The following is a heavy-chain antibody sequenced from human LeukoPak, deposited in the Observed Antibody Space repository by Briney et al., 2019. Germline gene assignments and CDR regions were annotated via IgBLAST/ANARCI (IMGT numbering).Heavy chain of an antibody. CDR1: GFTFSTYA. CDR3: ARGGSSGWYGYYFDY. V-gene: IGHV3-30*04. D-gene: IGHD6-19*01. Sequence: GGSLRLSCAASGFTFSTYAIHWVRQAPGKGLEWVAVMSFDGSYKYYADSVKGRISISRDNSKNTLYLQMNSLRVEDTAVYYCARGGSSGWYGYYFDYWGQGTLVTVSS. CDR2: MSFDGSYK. J-gene: IGHJ4*02.